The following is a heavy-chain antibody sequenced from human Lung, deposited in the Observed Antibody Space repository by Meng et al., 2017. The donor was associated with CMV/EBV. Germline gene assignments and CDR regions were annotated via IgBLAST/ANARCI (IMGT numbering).Heavy chain of an antibody. Sequence: GESLKISCAASGFTFSSYSMNWVRQAPGKGLEWVSSISSSSSYIYYADSLKGRFTISRDNAKNSLYLQMNSLRAEDTAVYYCARVLFMGSYYFDYWGQGTLVTVSS. D-gene: IGHD3-10*01. CDR1: GFTFSSYS. J-gene: IGHJ4*02. CDR2: ISSSSSYI. CDR3: ARVLFMGSYYFDY. V-gene: IGHV3-21*01.